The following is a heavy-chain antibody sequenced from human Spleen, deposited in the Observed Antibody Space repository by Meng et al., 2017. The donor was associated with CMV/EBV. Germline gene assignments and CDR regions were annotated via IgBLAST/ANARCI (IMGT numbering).Heavy chain of an antibody. CDR1: GGSISRGSYS. Sequence: LQVPGPALVMRRGTLSRPCTVAGGSISRGSYSWGWSRQPAGKGLEWIGEINNSGSTNYNPSLKSRVTISVDTSKNQFSLKLSSVSAADTAVYYCARPRDTAAGTAYFDYWGQGTLVTVSS. CDR3: ARPRDTAAGTAYFDY. J-gene: IGHJ4*02. V-gene: IGHV4-39*07. D-gene: IGHD6-13*01. CDR2: INNSGST.